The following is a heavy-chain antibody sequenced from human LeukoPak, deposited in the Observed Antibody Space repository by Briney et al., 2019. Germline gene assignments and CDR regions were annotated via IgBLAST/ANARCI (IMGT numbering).Heavy chain of an antibody. Sequence: GESLKISCKGSGYSFTSYWIGWVRQMPGKGLEWMGIIYPGDSDTRYSPSFQGQVTISADKSISAAYLQWSSLKASDTAMYYCARTPYSSSYYYYMDVWGKGTTVTVSS. CDR3: ARTPYSSSYYYYMDV. D-gene: IGHD6-13*01. CDR1: GYSFTSYW. J-gene: IGHJ6*03. V-gene: IGHV5-51*01. CDR2: IYPGDSDT.